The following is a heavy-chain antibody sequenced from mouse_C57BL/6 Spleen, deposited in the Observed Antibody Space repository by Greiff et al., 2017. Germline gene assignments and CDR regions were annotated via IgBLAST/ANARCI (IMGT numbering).Heavy chain of an antibody. Sequence: EVKLMESGGGLVQPGGSLKLSCAASGFTFSDYGMHWVRQAPEKGLEWVAYISSGSSTIYYADTVKGRFTISRDNAKNTLFLQMTSLRSEDTAMYYCAINYDWFAYWGQGTLVTVSA. CDR3: AINYDWFAY. D-gene: IGHD2-4*01. J-gene: IGHJ3*01. V-gene: IGHV5-17*01. CDR2: ISSGSSTI. CDR1: GFTFSDYG.